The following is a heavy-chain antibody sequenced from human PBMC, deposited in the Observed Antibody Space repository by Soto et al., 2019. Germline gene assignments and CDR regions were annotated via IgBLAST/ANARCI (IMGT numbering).Heavy chain of an antibody. CDR1: GYTFTGFY. CDR2: INPNSGGT. CDR3: ARDPFEYYASSGYYDY. J-gene: IGHJ4*02. Sequence: ASVKVSCNPSGYTFTGFYIHWVRQAPGQGLEWMGWINPNSGGTSYAQKFQGRVTMTRDTSISTAYLDVSRLRYDGTGVYYCARDPFEYYASSGYYDYWGPGTLVTVSS. V-gene: IGHV1-2*02. D-gene: IGHD3-22*01.